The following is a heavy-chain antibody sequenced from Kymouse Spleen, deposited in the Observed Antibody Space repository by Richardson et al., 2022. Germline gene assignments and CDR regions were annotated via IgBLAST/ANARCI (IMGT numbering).Heavy chain of an antibody. V-gene: IGHV4-34*01. CDR1: GGSFSGYY. Sequence: QVQLQQWGAGLLKPSETLSLTCAVYGGSFSGYYWSWIRQPPGKGLEWIGEINHSGSTNYNPSLKSRVTISVDTSKNQFSLKLSSVTAADTAVYYCARRLDIVATNYFDYWGQGTLVTVSS. CDR3: ARRLDIVATNYFDY. CDR2: INHSGST. J-gene: IGHJ4*02. D-gene: IGHD5-12*01.